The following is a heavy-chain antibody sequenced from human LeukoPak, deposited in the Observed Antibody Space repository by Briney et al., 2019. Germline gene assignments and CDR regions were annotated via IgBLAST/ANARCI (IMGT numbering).Heavy chain of an antibody. CDR1: GGSFSGYY. D-gene: IGHD5-18*01. J-gene: IGHJ4*02. V-gene: IGHV4-34*01. CDR2: INHSGST. CDR3: ARGVRDTAMVGFDY. Sequence: SETLSLTCAVYGGSFSGYYWSWIRQPPGKGLEWIGEINHSGSTNYNPSLKSRVTISVDTSKNRFSLKLSSVTAADTAVYYCARGVRDTAMVGFDYWGQGTLVTVSS.